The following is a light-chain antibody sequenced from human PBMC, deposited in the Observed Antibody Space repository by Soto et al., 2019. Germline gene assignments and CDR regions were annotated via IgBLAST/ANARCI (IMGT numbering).Light chain of an antibody. Sequence: QSVLTQPASVSGSPGQSITISCTGTSSDVGSYNFVSWYQQHPGKAPKLMIYDVSKRPSWVSNRFSGSKSGNTASLTISGLQVEDEADYYCCSYAGSSTLVFGGGTKLTVL. V-gene: IGLV2-23*02. CDR3: CSYAGSSTLV. CDR1: SSDVGSYNF. J-gene: IGLJ2*01. CDR2: DVS.